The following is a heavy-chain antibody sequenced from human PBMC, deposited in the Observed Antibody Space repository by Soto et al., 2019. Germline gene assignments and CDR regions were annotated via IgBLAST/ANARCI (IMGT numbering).Heavy chain of an antibody. Sequence: QVQLVQSGAEVKKPGASVKVSCKASGYTFTGYYLHWIRQAPGQGLEWMGWMRPNSGGANYAQKFQCRVSMTRDTSNSTFYMELSRLRSDDTAVYYCARDPHEGVYDYWGQGTLVTVSS. D-gene: IGHD3-16*01. CDR2: MRPNSGGA. CDR1: GYTFTGYY. J-gene: IGHJ4*02. CDR3: ARDPHEGVYDY. V-gene: IGHV1-2*02.